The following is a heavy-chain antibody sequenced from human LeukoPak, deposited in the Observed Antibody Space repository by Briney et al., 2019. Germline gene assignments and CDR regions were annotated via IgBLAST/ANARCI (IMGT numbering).Heavy chain of an antibody. CDR2: TYYRSKWYT. CDR3: ARFAGPSGAFDS. V-gene: IGHV6-1*01. CDR1: GDSVSSNSAA. D-gene: IGHD2-15*01. J-gene: IGHJ4*02. Sequence: SQTLSLTCAISGDSVSSNSAAWTWIRQSPSRGLEWLGRTYYRSKWYTDYAVSVQSRITINRDTSKNQFSLQLNSVTPEDTAVYYCARFAGPSGAFDSWGQGTLVTVSS.